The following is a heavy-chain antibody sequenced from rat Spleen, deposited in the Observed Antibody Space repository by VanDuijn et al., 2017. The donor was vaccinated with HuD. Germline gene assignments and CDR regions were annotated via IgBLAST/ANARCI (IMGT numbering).Heavy chain of an antibody. CDR3: ASYSSIGCYFDY. V-gene: IGHV2-16*01. Sequence: QVQLKESGPGLVQPSQTLSLTCTVSGLSLTNYGVSWVRQPPGKGLEWIGAIWSGGSTDYNSALKSRLSISRDTSKSQVFLKMNSLQTEDKAMYFCASYSSIGCYFDYWGQGVMVTVSS. CDR2: IWSGGST. D-gene: IGHD1-2*01. CDR1: GLSLTNYG. J-gene: IGHJ2*01.